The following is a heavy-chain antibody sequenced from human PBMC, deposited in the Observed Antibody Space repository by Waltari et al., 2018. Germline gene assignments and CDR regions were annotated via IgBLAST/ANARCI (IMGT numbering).Heavy chain of an antibody. J-gene: IGHJ4*02. V-gene: IGHV4-34*01. CDR3: ARGSRLGYCSSTSCGFHY. Sequence: QVQLQQWGAGLLKPSETLSLTCAVYGGSFSGYYWSWIPQPPGKGLEWIGEINHSGSTNYNPSLKSRVTISVDTSKNQFSLKLSSVTAADTAVYYCARGSRLGYCSSTSCGFHYWGQGTLVTVSS. CDR2: INHSGST. CDR1: GGSFSGYY. D-gene: IGHD2-2*01.